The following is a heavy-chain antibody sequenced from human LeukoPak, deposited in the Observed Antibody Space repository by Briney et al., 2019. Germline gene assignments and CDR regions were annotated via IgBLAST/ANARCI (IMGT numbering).Heavy chain of an antibody. CDR3: ARDGGLSSFDY. CDR2: ISSSSSYI. V-gene: IGHV3-21*01. J-gene: IGHJ4*02. D-gene: IGHD6-13*01. Sequence: GGPLRLSCAASGFTFGSYSMNWVRQAPGKGLEWVSCISSSSSYIYYADSVKGRFTISRDNTKNSLYLQMNSLRAEDTAVYYCARDGGLSSFDYWGQGTLVTVSS. CDR1: GFTFGSYS.